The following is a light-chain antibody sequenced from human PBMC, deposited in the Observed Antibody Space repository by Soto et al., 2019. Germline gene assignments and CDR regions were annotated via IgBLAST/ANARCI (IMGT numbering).Light chain of an antibody. CDR2: RNN. CDR1: SSNLGSNY. J-gene: IGLJ7*01. V-gene: IGLV1-47*01. CDR3: VAWDDSLSGGV. Sequence: QSVLTQPPSASGTPGQRVTISCSGSSSNLGSNYVYWYQQLPGTAPKLLIYRNNQRPSGVPDRFSGSKSGTSASLAISGLRSEDEADYYCVAWDDSLSGGVFGGGTQLTVL.